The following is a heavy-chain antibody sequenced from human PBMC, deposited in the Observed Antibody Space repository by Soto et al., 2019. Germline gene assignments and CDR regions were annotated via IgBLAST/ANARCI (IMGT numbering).Heavy chain of an antibody. J-gene: IGHJ3*02. D-gene: IGHD4-17*01. CDR1: GFSFSTYA. V-gene: IGHV3-23*01. Sequence: VSLRLSCAASGFSFSTYAMSWVRQAPGKGLERVSALSASGFDTYYADSVKGRFTISRDNSMNALYLQMNSLRIEDTAVYYCAHPRGYGGFDAYDIWGQGTMLTL. CDR2: LSASGFDT. CDR3: AHPRGYGGFDAYDI.